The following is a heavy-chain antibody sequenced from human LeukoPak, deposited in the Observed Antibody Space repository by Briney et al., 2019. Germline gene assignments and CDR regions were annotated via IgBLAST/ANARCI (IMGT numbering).Heavy chain of an antibody. Sequence: SETLSLTCAVYGGSFSGYYWSWIRQPPGKGLEWIGEINHSGSTNYNPSLKSRVTISVDTSKNQFSLKLSSVTAADTAVYYCARGLSGASGYNNWFDPWGQGLLVTVSS. J-gene: IGHJ5*02. CDR3: ARGLSGASGYNNWFDP. CDR1: GGSFSGYY. V-gene: IGHV4-34*01. D-gene: IGHD3-22*01. CDR2: INHSGST.